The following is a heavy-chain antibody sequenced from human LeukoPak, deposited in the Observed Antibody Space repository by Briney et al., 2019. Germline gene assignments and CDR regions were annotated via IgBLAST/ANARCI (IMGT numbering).Heavy chain of an antibody. CDR1: GGSISSSSYY. V-gene: IGHV4-39*07. Sequence: SETLSLTCTVSGGSISSSSYYWGWIRQPPGKGLEWIGSIYYTGSTYYNPSLKSRVTISVDTSKNQFSLKLSSVTAADTAVYYCARASFWESPINWFDPWGQGTLVTVSS. CDR3: ARASFWESPINWFDP. CDR2: IYYTGST. J-gene: IGHJ5*02. D-gene: IGHD3-16*01.